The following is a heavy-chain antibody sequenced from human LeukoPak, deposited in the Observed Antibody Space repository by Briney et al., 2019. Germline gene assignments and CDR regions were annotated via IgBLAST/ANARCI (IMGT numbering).Heavy chain of an antibody. V-gene: IGHV3-23*01. J-gene: IGHJ4*02. CDR1: GFTFTTYA. Sequence: GGSLRLSCAASGFTFTTYAMTWVRQAPGKGLEWVSGISGSGSSTYYADSVKGRFTISRDSSKNTLYLQMNSLRAEDTAVYYCAKRITTADKPRLEFDSWGQGTLVTVSS. CDR3: AKRITTADKPRLEFDS. D-gene: IGHD6-13*01. CDR2: ISGSGSST.